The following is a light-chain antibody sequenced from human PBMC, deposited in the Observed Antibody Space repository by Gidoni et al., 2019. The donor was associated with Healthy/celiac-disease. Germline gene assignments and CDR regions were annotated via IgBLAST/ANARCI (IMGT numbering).Light chain of an antibody. J-gene: IGKJ1*01. Sequence: ELVLTQSPGTLSLSPGERATLSCRASQSVSSSYLAWYQQKPGQAPRLLIYGASSRATGIPDRFSGSGSGTDFTLTISRLDPEDFAVYYCQQYGSSPGTFGQGTKVEIK. V-gene: IGKV3-20*01. CDR1: QSVSSSY. CDR2: GAS. CDR3: QQYGSSPGT.